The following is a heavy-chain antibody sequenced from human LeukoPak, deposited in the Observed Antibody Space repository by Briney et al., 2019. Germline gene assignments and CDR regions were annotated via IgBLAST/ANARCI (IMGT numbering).Heavy chain of an antibody. V-gene: IGHV3-30-3*01. J-gene: IGHJ3*02. Sequence: PGGSLRLSCAASGFTFSSYAMHWVRQAPGKGLEWVAIISYDGSNKYYADSVKGRFTISRDNSKNTLYLQMNSLRPEDTAVYYCARYVVYDAFDIWGQGTMVTVSS. D-gene: IGHD1-14*01. CDR2: ISYDGSNK. CDR3: ARYVVYDAFDI. CDR1: GFTFSSYA.